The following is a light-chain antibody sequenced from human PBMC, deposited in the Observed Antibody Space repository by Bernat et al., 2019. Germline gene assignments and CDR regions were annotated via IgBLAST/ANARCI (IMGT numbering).Light chain of an antibody. CDR2: EVS. Sequence: QSALTPPPSASGSPGQSVTISCTGSSSDVVNNYVSWYQQHPGKAPKLMIYEVSKRPPGVPDRFSGSKSGNTASLTVSGLQAEDEADYYCSSYTASGVFGGGTKLTVV. J-gene: IGLJ3*02. CDR1: SSDVVNNY. V-gene: IGLV2-8*01. CDR3: SSYTASGV.